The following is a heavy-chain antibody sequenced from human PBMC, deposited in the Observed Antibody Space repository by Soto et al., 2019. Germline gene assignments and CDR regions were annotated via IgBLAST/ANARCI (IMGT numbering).Heavy chain of an antibody. D-gene: IGHD2-15*01. J-gene: IGHJ5*02. Sequence: GASVKVSCKASGGTFSSYAISWVRQAPGQGLEWMGGIIPIFGTANYAQRFQGRVTITADESTSTAYMELSSLRSEDTAVYYCARGPDHSGGSYNWFDPWGQGTLVTVSS. CDR3: ARGPDHSGGSYNWFDP. CDR1: GGTFSSYA. CDR2: IIPIFGTA. V-gene: IGHV1-69*13.